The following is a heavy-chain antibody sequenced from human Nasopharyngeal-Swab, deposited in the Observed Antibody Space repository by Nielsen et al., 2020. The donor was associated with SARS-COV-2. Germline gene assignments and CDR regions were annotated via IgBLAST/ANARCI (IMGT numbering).Heavy chain of an antibody. V-gene: IGHV4-31*03. Sequence: SETLSLTCTVSGGSVSGGSYYWSWIRQHPGKGLEWIGYIYYSGSTYYTLSLKSRVTISVDTSKNQFSLKVSSVTAEDTAVYYCARDIIVVDRDYYGMDVWGQGTTVTVS. CDR2: IYYSGST. CDR3: ARDIIVVDRDYYGMDV. D-gene: IGHD3-22*01. J-gene: IGHJ6*02. CDR1: GGSVSGGSYY.